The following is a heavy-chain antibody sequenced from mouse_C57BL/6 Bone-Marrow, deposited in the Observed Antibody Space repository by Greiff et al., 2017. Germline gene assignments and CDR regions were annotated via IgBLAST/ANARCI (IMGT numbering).Heavy chain of an antibody. Sequence: VQLQQSGPELVKPGASVKISCKASGYSFTDYNMNWVKQSNGKSLEWIGVINPNYGTTSYNQKFKGKATLTVDQSSRTAYMQLNSLTSEDSAVYYCSSTYDGYYAWFAYWGQGTLVTVSA. D-gene: IGHD2-3*01. CDR1: GYSFTDYN. CDR3: SSTYDGYYAWFAY. V-gene: IGHV1-39*01. CDR2: INPNYGTT. J-gene: IGHJ3*01.